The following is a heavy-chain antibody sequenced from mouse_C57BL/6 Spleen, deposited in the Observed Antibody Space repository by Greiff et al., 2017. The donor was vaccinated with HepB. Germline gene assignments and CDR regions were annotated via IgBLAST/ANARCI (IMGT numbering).Heavy chain of an antibody. J-gene: IGHJ4*01. CDR1: GYAFTNYL. D-gene: IGHD2-1*01. CDR2: INPGSGGT. V-gene: IGHV1-54*01. Sequence: QVQLQQSGAELVRPGTSVKVSCKASGYAFTNYLIEWVKQRPGQGLEWIGVINPGSGGTNYNEKFKGKATLTADKSSSTAYMQLSSLTSEDSAVYFCARRCNAYYAMDYWGQGTSVTVSS. CDR3: ARRCNAYYAMDY.